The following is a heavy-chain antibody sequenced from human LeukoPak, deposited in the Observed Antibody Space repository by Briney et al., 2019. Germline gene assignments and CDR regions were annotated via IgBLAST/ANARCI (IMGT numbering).Heavy chain of an antibody. CDR2: IYIGGST. Sequence: GGSLRLSCAASGFSVSSNYMNWVRQAPGKGLEWVSVIYIGGSTYYADSVKGRFTISRDNSKNTLFLQMNSLRAEDTAVYYCARGLAGATIGGYWGQGTLVSLCS. CDR1: GFSVSSNY. J-gene: IGHJ4*02. V-gene: IGHV3-53*01. D-gene: IGHD1-26*01. CDR3: ARGLAGATIGGY.